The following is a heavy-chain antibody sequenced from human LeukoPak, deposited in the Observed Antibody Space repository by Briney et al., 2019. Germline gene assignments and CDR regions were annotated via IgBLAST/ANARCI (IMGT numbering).Heavy chain of an antibody. J-gene: IGHJ4*02. V-gene: IGHV4-61*02. Sequence: SETLSLTCTVSGGSISSNNYYWNWIRQPAGKGLEWIGRIYTSGSTSGSTNYNPSPKSRVTMSGDTSKNQFSLKLSSVTAADTAVYYCARHSTFFGVVIIKGRVRGPFDYWGQGTLVTVSS. CDR3: ARHSTFFGVVIIKGRVRGPFDY. D-gene: IGHD3-3*01. CDR2: IYTSGSTSGST. CDR1: GGSISSNNYY.